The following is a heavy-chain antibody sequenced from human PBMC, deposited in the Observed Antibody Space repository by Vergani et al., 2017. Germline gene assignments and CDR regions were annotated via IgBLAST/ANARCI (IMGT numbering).Heavy chain of an antibody. CDR3: AKEGGGYCSGGTCYPEY. Sequence: QVQLVESGGGVVQPGGSLRLSCAASGFTFNSYGMHWVRQAPGKGLEWVASIRSDESRRYYGDSMEGPFTISRDNSKNTLYLQMKSLRPEDTAVYDCAKEGGGYCSGGTCYPEYWGQGTLVIVSS. J-gene: IGHJ4*02. CDR1: GFTFNSYG. V-gene: IGHV3-30*02. CDR2: IRSDESRR. D-gene: IGHD2-15*01.